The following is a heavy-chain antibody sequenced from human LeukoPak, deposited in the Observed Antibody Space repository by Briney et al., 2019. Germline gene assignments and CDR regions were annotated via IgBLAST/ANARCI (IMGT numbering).Heavy chain of an antibody. Sequence: GESPRISCQGSGYSFTSYWISWVRQMPGKGVEWMGRIDPSDSYTNYSPSFQGHVTISADKSISTAYLQWSSLKASDTAMYYCARRPNYDILTGYYNSHDAFDIWGQGTMVTVSS. J-gene: IGHJ3*02. CDR1: GYSFTSYW. D-gene: IGHD3-9*01. V-gene: IGHV5-10-1*01. CDR3: ARRPNYDILTGYYNSHDAFDI. CDR2: IDPSDSYT.